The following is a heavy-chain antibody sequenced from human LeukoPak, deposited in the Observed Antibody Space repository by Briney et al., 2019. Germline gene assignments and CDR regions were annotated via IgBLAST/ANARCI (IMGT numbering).Heavy chain of an antibody. V-gene: IGHV4-59*01. J-gene: IGHJ6*03. Sequence: SETLSLTCTVSSGCISSYYWSWIRQPPGKGLEWIEYIYYSGSTNYNPSLKSRVTILVDTSKNQFSLKLSSVTAADTAVYFCARDWGVGGRPGYMDVWGKGTTVTVSS. D-gene: IGHD6-6*01. CDR3: ARDWGVGGRPGYMDV. CDR2: IYYSGST. CDR1: SGCISSYY.